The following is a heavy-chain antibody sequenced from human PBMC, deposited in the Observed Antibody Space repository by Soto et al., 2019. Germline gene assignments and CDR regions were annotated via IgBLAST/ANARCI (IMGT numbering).Heavy chain of an antibody. CDR2: IKSDGSST. CDR3: AQLGLMTFSHKHYFNH. Sequence: EVQLLESGGDLVQPGGSLRLSCVASGFSFDNYGMSWVRQAPGKGLEWVSAIKSDGSSTYYAASVKDRFTISRDNSKNTLYLQLNSLRGEDTAVYYCAQLGLMTFSHKHYFNHWGRGTLVTVSS. D-gene: IGHD3-16*01. CDR1: GFSFDNYG. V-gene: IGHV3-23*01. J-gene: IGHJ4*02.